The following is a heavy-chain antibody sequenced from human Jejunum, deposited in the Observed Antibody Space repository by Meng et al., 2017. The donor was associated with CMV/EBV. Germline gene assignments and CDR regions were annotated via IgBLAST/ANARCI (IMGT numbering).Heavy chain of an antibody. CDR1: FA. D-gene: IGHD1-26*01. CDR2: IRYDGNSE. CDR3: AKDQGRGVGSFYYFHGLDV. J-gene: IGHJ6*02. Sequence: FALHWVRQAPGKGLELVTFIRYDGNSEDYADSVKGRFTISRDNSRDTLYLQLNSLRSDDSALYYCAKDQGRGVGSFYYFHGLDVWGQGTTVTVSS. V-gene: IGHV3-30*02.